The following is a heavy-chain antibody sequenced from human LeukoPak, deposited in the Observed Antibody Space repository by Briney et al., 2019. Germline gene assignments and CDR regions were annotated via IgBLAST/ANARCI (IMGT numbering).Heavy chain of an antibody. V-gene: IGHV3-23*01. D-gene: IGHD3-22*01. CDR2: MSGSGDTT. J-gene: IGHJ4*02. Sequence: GGSLRLSCAASGFDFNDFAMTWVRQAPGKGLEWVSSMSGSGDTTQYAPSVKGRFTISRDNAKKTLYLEMNSLRVEDTAIYYCAKDHVGIAMIVVVPDSWGQGTLVTVSS. CDR3: AKDHVGIAMIVVVPDS. CDR1: GFDFNDFA.